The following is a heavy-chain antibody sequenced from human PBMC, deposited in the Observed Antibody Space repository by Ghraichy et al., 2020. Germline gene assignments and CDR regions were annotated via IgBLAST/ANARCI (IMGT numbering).Heavy chain of an antibody. D-gene: IGHD3-9*01. CDR1: GDTFSYY. V-gene: IGHV1-46*01. J-gene: IGHJ4*02. Sequence: ASVKVSCKASGDTFSYYMHWVRQAPGQGLEWMGITNPSDGSTGYAQKFQGRVTMTSDTSTSTVDMELSSLRSEDTAVYFCGRGDILAGYHNQTRGIFGYWGQGTPVTVHS. CDR2: TNPSDGST. CDR3: GRGDILAGYHNQTRGIFGY.